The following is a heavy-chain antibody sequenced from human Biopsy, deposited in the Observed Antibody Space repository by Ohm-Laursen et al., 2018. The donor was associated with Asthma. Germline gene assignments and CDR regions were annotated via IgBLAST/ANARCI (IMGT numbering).Heavy chain of an antibody. V-gene: IGHV6-1*01. CDR2: TYYRSKWYN. Sequence: QTLSLTCAISGDRVSSNSATWNWIRQSPSRGLEWLGRTYYRSKWYNDYAVSVKSRMTINPDTSKNHFSLQLNSVTPEDTAVYYCARGVDRVTGLLDHFDSWGQGTLVTVSS. D-gene: IGHD2-21*02. J-gene: IGHJ4*02. CDR3: ARGVDRVTGLLDHFDS. CDR1: GDRVSSNSAT.